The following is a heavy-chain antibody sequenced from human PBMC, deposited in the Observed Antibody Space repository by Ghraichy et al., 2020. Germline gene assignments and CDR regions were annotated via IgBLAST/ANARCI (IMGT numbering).Heavy chain of an antibody. CDR3: ARENSGTHGAAFDI. D-gene: IGHD1-26*01. Sequence: GGSLRLSCAASGFTFSSYWMSWVRQAPGKGLEWVANIKQDGSEKYYVDSVKGRFTISRDNAKNSLYLQMNSLRAEDTAVYYCARENSGTHGAAFDIWGQGTMVTVSS. CDR2: IKQDGSEK. CDR1: GFTFSSYW. J-gene: IGHJ3*02. V-gene: IGHV3-7*01.